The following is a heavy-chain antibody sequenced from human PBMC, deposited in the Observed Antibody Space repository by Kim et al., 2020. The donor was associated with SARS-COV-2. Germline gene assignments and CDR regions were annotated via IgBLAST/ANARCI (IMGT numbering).Heavy chain of an antibody. V-gene: IGHV1-69*13. CDR3: ARSGGYSGYDYYYYGMDV. Sequence: SVKVSCKASGGTFSSYAISWVRQAPGQGLEWMGGIIPIFGTANYAQKFQGRVTITADESTSTAYMELSSLRSEDTAVYYCARSGGYSGYDYYYYGMDVWGQGTTVTVSS. CDR1: GGTFSSYA. CDR2: IIPIFGTA. D-gene: IGHD5-12*01. J-gene: IGHJ6*02.